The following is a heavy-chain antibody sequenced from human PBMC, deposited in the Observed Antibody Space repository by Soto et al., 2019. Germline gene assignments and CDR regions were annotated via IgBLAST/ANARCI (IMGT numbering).Heavy chain of an antibody. D-gene: IGHD1-20*01. V-gene: IGHV4-4*02. Sequence: QVQLQESGPGLVKPSGTLSLNCKVSGDSISSSEWWSWVRQPPGKGLEWIAESHHSGPTNYNPSLQSRVTITVDKSKNQISLRLSTVTAADTAVYYCARGGITAVRNYYFDHWGQGTLVTVSS. CDR2: SHHSGPT. CDR1: GDSISSSEW. J-gene: IGHJ4*02. CDR3: ARGGITAVRNYYFDH.